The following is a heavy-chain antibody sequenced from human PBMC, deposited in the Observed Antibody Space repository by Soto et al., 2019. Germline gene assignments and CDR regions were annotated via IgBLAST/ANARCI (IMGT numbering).Heavy chain of an antibody. CDR3: AKDRVVVAATVFDP. D-gene: IGHD2-15*01. V-gene: IGHV3-23*01. Sequence: GGALRLSCAASGFTFSSYAMIWVRQVPGKGLEGLSAISGNGGSTYYAGSVNGCFTISRDNSKNTLYLQMNSLSAEDTAVYYCAKDRVVVAATVFDPWGQGTLVTVSS. CDR2: ISGNGGST. CDR1: GFTFSSYA. J-gene: IGHJ5*02.